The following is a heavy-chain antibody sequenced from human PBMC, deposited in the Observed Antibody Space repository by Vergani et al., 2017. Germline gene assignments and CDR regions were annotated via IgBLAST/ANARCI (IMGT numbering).Heavy chain of an antibody. D-gene: IGHD4-17*01. V-gene: IGHV4-34*01. CDR3: ASQLDYGGYVGLS. CDR2: INHSGST. J-gene: IGHJ4*02. CDR1: GGSFSGYY. Sequence: QVQLQQWGAGLLKPSETLSLTCAVYGGSFSGYYWIWIRQPPGKGLEWIGEINHSGSTNYNPSLKSRATISVDTSKNQFSLKLSSVTAADAAVYCCASQLDYGGYVGLSWGQGTLVTVSS.